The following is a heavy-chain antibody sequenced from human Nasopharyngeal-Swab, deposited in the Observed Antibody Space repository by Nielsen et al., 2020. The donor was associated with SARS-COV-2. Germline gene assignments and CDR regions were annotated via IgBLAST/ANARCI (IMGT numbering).Heavy chain of an antibody. Sequence: GGSLRLSCAASGFTFTDYSIHWVRQTPEKGLEWISRVHNDGSSTTYADSVKGRFTISSDNAKNTAYLPMNRLRAEDTALYYCARGGIGSFDSWGHGTLVTVSS. CDR3: ARGGIGSFDS. D-gene: IGHD3-16*01. CDR2: VHNDGSST. CDR1: GFTFTDYS. J-gene: IGHJ4*01. V-gene: IGHV3-74*01.